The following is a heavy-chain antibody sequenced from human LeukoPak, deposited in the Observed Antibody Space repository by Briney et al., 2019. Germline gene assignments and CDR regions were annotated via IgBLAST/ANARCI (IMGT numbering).Heavy chain of an antibody. V-gene: IGHV3-7*01. CDR2: IKQDGSEK. D-gene: IGHD6-19*01. CDR3: AREKYSSGWYVDY. J-gene: IGHJ4*02. CDR1: GFTFSSYW. Sequence: GGSLRLSCAASGFTFSSYWMSWVRQAPGKGLEWVANIKQDGSEKYYVDSVKGRFTISRDNAKNSLYLKMNSLRAEDTAVYYCAREKYSSGWYVDYWGQGTLVTVSS.